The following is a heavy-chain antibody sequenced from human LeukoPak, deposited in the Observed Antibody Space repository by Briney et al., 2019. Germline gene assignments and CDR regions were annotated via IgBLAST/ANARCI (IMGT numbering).Heavy chain of an antibody. D-gene: IGHD6-19*01. CDR3: AKLGNAYSSGKVDY. Sequence: GGSLRLPFAASGFTFSSYAMSWVRQAPGKGLEWVSAISGSGGSTYYADSVKGRFTISRDNSKNTLYLQMNSLRAEDTAVYYCAKLGNAYSSGKVDYWGQGTLVTVSS. V-gene: IGHV3-23*01. CDR2: ISGSGGST. J-gene: IGHJ4*02. CDR1: GFTFSSYA.